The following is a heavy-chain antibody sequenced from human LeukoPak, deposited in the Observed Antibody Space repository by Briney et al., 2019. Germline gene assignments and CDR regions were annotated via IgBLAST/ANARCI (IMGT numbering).Heavy chain of an antibody. Sequence: GGSLRLSCAASGFTFSSYAMSWVRQAPGKGLEWVANIKQDGSEKYYVDSVKGRFTISRDNAKNSLYLQMNSLRAEDTAVYYCARIRPHCSSTSCYVHYYYYMDVWGKGTTVTVSS. CDR2: IKQDGSEK. J-gene: IGHJ6*03. CDR1: GFTFSSYA. V-gene: IGHV3-7*01. D-gene: IGHD2-2*01. CDR3: ARIRPHCSSTSCYVHYYYYMDV.